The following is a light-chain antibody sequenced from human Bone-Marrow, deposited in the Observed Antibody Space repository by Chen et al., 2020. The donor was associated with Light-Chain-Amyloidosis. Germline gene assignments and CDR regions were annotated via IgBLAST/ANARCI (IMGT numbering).Light chain of an antibody. CDR2: SDT. CDR3: QSADSSGTYEVI. V-gene: IGLV3-25*03. CDR1: DLPTKY. J-gene: IGLJ2*01. Sequence: SYELTQPPSVSVSPGQTARITCSGDDLPTKYAYWYQQKPGQAPVLVIHSDTERPSGISERFSGSSSGTTATLTISGVQSEDEADYHCQSADSSGTYEVIFGGGTKLTLL.